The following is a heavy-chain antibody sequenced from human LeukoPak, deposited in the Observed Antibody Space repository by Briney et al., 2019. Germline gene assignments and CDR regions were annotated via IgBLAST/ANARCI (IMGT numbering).Heavy chain of an antibody. CDR3: ARAVRGVIITKGYFQH. J-gene: IGHJ1*01. V-gene: IGHV3-66*01. D-gene: IGHD3-10*01. CDR2: IYSGGST. CDR1: GFTVSSNY. Sequence: PGGSLRLSCAASGFTVSSNYMSWVRQAPGKGLEWVSVIYSGGSTYYADSVKGRFTISRDNSKNTLYLQMNSLRAEDTAVYYCARAVRGVIITKGYFQHWGQGTLDTVSS.